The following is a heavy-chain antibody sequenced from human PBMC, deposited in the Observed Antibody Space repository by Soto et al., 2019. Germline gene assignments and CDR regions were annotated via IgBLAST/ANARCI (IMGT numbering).Heavy chain of an antibody. Sequence: VKVSCKASGYTFTSYGISWVRQAPGQGLEWMGWISAYNGNTNYAQKLQGRVTMTTDTSTSTAYMELRSLRSDDTAVYYCARVGYCSSTSCLYPFDYWGQGTLVTVSS. CDR3: ARVGYCSSTSCLYPFDY. D-gene: IGHD2-2*03. CDR2: ISAYNGNT. CDR1: GYTFTSYG. J-gene: IGHJ4*02. V-gene: IGHV1-18*01.